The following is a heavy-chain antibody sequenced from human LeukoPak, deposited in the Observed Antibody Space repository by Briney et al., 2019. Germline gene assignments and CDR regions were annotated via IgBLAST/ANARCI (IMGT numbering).Heavy chain of an antibody. V-gene: IGHV3-7*01. CDR3: AKEVDAVVTDFDY. J-gene: IGHJ4*02. CDR1: GFPFSSYW. Sequence: PGGSLRLSCAASGFPFSSYWMSWVRQAPGKGLEWVANIKQDGSDKYYVDSMKGRFTISRDNAKNSLYLQMNSLRAEDTAVYYCAKEVDAVVTDFDYWGQGTLVTVSS. CDR2: IKQDGSDK. D-gene: IGHD3-16*02.